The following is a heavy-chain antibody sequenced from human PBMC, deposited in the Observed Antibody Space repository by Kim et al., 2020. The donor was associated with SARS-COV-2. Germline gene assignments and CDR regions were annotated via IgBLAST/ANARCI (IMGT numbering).Heavy chain of an antibody. D-gene: IGHD3-22*01. CDR1: GGTFSSYA. V-gene: IGHV1-69*13. Sequence: SVKVSCKASGGTFSSYAISWVRQAPGQGLEWMGGIIPIFGTANYAQKFQGRVTITADESTSTAYMELSSLISEDTAVYYCARDRPRPVVVITTYYYGMDVWGQGTTVTVSS. CDR2: IIPIFGTA. J-gene: IGHJ6*02. CDR3: ARDRPRPVVVITTYYYGMDV.